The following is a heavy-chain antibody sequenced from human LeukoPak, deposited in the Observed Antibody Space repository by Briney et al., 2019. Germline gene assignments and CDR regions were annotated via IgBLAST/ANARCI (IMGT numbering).Heavy chain of an antibody. V-gene: IGHV4-34*01. D-gene: IGHD6-19*01. CDR2: INHGGST. CDR1: GGSFDGFY. CDR3: ARHRKYSDLYSSGWYGHLEVGWSDY. J-gene: IGHJ4*02. Sequence: SETLSLTCAVYGGSFDGFYWSWIRQPPGKGLEWIGEINHGGSTNYNPSLKNRGTISEDKSNKKCFLTQTSVTAADTAVYYCARHRKYSDLYSSGWYGHLEVGWSDYWGQGTLVTVSS.